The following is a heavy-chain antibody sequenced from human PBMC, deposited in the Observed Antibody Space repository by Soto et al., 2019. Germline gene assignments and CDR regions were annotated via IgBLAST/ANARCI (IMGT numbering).Heavy chain of an antibody. V-gene: IGHV3-48*01. Sequence: EVQLVESGGGLVQPGGSLRLSCAASGFTFNDFGMNWVRQAPGKGLEWVSYISGSSSFIHYAESVKGRFTISRDNAKNSLYLQMNSLRAEDTAVYYCVSDGRVSSWYEAFDIWGQGTMVTVSS. CDR2: ISGSSSFI. CDR3: VSDGRVSSWYEAFDI. D-gene: IGHD6-13*01. J-gene: IGHJ3*02. CDR1: GFTFNDFG.